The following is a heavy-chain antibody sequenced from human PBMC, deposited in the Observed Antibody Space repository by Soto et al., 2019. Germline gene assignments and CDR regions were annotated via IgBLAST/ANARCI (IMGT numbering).Heavy chain of an antibody. J-gene: IGHJ4*02. D-gene: IGHD3-22*01. CDR3: VGVNEGVYYDSSGYYDF. CDR2: ISTYSGNT. Sequence: ASVKVSFTASGYRFSSYGICWVRQAPGQGLQWMGWISTYSGNTNFAQDFRDRLTMTTDTSTNTAYMELRSLRSDDMAVYYCVGVNEGVYYDSSGYYDFWGQGTLVTVSS. CDR1: GYRFSSYG. V-gene: IGHV1-18*03.